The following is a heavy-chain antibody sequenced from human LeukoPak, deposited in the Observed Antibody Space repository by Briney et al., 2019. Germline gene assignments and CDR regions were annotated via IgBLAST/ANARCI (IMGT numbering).Heavy chain of an antibody. V-gene: IGHV4-59*12. CDR2: MYYSGTT. CDR3: ARAGPRTYYDFWSGYPGLYYYYMDV. D-gene: IGHD3-3*01. CDR1: GGSISTYY. J-gene: IGHJ6*03. Sequence: PSETLSLTCTVSGGSISTYYWSWIRQPPGKGLEWIGYMYYSGTTNYNPSLKSRVTISVDTSKNQFSLKLSSVTAADTAVYYCARAGPRTYYDFWSGYPGLYYYYMDVWGKGTTVTVSS.